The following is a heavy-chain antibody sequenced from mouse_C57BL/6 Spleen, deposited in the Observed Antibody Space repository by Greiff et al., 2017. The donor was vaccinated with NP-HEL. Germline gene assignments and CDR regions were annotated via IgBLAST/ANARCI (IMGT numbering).Heavy chain of an antibody. CDR3: ASYGYDGAG. D-gene: IGHD2-2*01. Sequence: VQLVESGPGLVQPSQSLSITCTVSGFSLTSYGVHWVRQSPGKGLEWLGVIWSGGSTDYYAAFIYRLSISKDKSKSQVFFKMNSLQADDTAIYYCASYGYDGAGWGQGTSVTVSS. J-gene: IGHJ4*01. V-gene: IGHV2-2*01. CDR2: IWSGGST. CDR1: GFSLTSYG.